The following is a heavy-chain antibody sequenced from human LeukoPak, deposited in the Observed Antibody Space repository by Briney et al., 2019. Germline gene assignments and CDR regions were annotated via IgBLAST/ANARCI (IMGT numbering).Heavy chain of an antibody. CDR1: GFTFSSYG. CDR3: ARDILYGDYSIGLVDY. V-gene: IGHV3-33*01. CDR2: IWYDGSNK. Sequence: GGSLRLSCAASGFTFSSYGMHWVRQAPGTGLEWVAVIWYDGSNKYYADSVKGRFTISRDNSKNTLYLQMNSLRAEDTAVYYCARDILYGDYSIGLVDYWGQGTLVTVSS. J-gene: IGHJ4*02. D-gene: IGHD4-17*01.